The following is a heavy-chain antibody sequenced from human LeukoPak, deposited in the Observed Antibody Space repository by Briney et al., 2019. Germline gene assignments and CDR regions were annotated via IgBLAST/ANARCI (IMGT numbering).Heavy chain of an antibody. Sequence: HGESLKISCKGSGYSFTSYWIGWVRQMPGKGLEWMGIIYPGDSDTRYSPSFQGQVTISADKSISTAYLQWSSLKASDTAMYYRASWFLRQPYAPDAFDIWGKGQWSPSLQ. D-gene: IGHD2-2*01. CDR1: GYSFTSYW. CDR3: ASWFLRQPYAPDAFDI. J-gene: IGHJ3*02. V-gene: IGHV5-51*01. CDR2: IYPGDSDT.